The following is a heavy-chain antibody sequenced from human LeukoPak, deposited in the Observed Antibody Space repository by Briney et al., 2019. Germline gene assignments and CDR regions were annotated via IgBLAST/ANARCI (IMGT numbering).Heavy chain of an antibody. J-gene: IGHJ6*02. Sequence: GASVKVSCKASGYTFTSYGISWVRQAPGQGLEWMGWIGAYNGNTNYAQKLQGRVTMTTDTSTSTAYMELRSLRSDDTAVYYCARGPTISYYYYYGMDVWGQGTTVTVSS. CDR1: GYTFTSYG. V-gene: IGHV1-18*01. CDR3: ARGPTISYYYYYGMDV. CDR2: IGAYNGNT. D-gene: IGHD3-3*02.